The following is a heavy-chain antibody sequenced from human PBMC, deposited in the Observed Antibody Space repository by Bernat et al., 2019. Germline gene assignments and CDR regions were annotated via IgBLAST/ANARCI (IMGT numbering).Heavy chain of an antibody. J-gene: IGHJ3*02. CDR1: GGSTSTYY. CDR2: IDHSGSA. D-gene: IGHD3-3*01. CDR3: ARTPWSVGLNNAFDI. Sequence: QVQLQESGPGLVKPSETLSLTCTVSGGSTSTYYWTWIRQPPGKGLEWIGQIDHSGSANSSPSLRSRVTISLDTSKHQFSLRLTSVTAADTAMYYCARTPWSVGLNNAFDIWGQGTMVTVSS. V-gene: IGHV4-59*08.